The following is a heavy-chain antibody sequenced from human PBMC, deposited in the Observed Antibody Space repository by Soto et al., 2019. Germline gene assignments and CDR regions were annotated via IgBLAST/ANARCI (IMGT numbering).Heavy chain of an antibody. CDR3: ARHVGCSITFLQCPVDY. Sequence: PVQPKKVPSKVSEYSFIDYWIDCVSQIHGKGLEWMGIIYPGDSDTRYSPSFQGQVTISADKSTSTAYLQLNSLKASDTAMYYCARHVGCSITFLQCPVDYWGQGTLVTVS. CDR2: IYPGDSDT. V-gene: IGHV5-51*01. CDR1: EYSFIDYW. D-gene: IGHD2-2*01. J-gene: IGHJ4*02.